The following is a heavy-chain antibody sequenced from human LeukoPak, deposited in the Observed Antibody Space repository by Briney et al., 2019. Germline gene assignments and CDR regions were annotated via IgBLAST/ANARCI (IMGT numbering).Heavy chain of an antibody. J-gene: IGHJ4*02. CDR3: ARDWGDD. Sequence: ASVKVSCKASRGTFSSYAISWVRQAPGKGLEWVSAISGSGGSTYYADSVKGRFTISRDNSKNTLYLQMNNLRAEDTAVYYCARDWGDDWGQGNLVTVSS. D-gene: IGHD3-16*01. CDR2: ISGSGGST. V-gene: IGHV3-23*01. CDR1: RGTFSSYA.